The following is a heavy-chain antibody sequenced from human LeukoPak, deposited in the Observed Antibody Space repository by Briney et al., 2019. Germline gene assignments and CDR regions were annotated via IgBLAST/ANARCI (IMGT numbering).Heavy chain of an antibody. CDR2: IYYSGST. J-gene: IGHJ4*02. V-gene: IGHV4-34*01. CDR3: ARPAGPYYYGSGSYSY. D-gene: IGHD3-10*01. Sequence: KSSETLSLTCAVYGGSFSGYYWSWIRQPPGKGLEWIGSIYYSGSTYYNPSLKSRVTISVDTSKNQFSLKLSSVTAADTAVYYCARPAGPYYYGSGSYSYWGQGTLVTVSS. CDR1: GGSFSGYY.